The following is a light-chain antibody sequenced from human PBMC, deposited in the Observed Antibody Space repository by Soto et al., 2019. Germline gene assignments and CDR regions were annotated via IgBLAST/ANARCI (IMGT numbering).Light chain of an antibody. Sequence: QSVLTQPPSASGSLGQSVTISCTGTSSDIGRYEFVSWYQHHPGKAPKLIIYEVTERPSGVPDRFSGSKSGNTASLTVSGLQADDEADYFYCSYAGTKYYVFGTGTKLTVL. V-gene: IGLV2-8*01. J-gene: IGLJ1*01. CDR3: CSYAGTKYYV. CDR1: SSDIGRYEF. CDR2: EVT.